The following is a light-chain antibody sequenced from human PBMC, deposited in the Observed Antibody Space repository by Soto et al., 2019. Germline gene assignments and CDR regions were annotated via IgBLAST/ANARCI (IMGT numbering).Light chain of an antibody. V-gene: IGKV3-20*01. J-gene: IGKJ2*01. CDR3: QQYGSSPYT. Sequence: EIVLTQSPGTLSLSPGERATLSCRASQSISLNYLAWYQQKAGQAPRLLISGASNRATGIPDRFSGSGSGTDFTLTVSRLVPEDFAVYYCQQYGSSPYTFGQGTKVESK. CDR1: QSISLNY. CDR2: GAS.